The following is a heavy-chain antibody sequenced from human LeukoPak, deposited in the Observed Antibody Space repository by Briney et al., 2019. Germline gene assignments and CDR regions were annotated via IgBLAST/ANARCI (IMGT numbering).Heavy chain of an antibody. CDR3: AKELRYFDSPYFDY. CDR2: ISYDGSNK. Sequence: PGTSLRLSCAASGFTFSSYGMHWVRQAPGKGLEWVAVISYDGSNKYYADSVKGRFTISRDNSKNTLYLQMNSLRAEDTAVYYCAKELRYFDSPYFDYWGQGTLVTVSS. CDR1: GFTFSSYG. D-gene: IGHD3-9*01. J-gene: IGHJ4*02. V-gene: IGHV3-30*18.